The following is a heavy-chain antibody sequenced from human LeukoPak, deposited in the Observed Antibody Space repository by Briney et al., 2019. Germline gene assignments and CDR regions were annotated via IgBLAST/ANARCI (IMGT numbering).Heavy chain of an antibody. CDR1: GFTFSSYS. Sequence: GGSLRLSCAASGFTFSSYSMNWVRQAPGKGLEWVSSISSSSSYIYYADSVKGRFTISRDNAKNSLYLQMNSLRAEDTAVYYCARDPIAVAGYMDVWGKGTTVTVSS. CDR2: ISSSSSYI. J-gene: IGHJ6*03. CDR3: ARDPIAVAGYMDV. V-gene: IGHV3-21*01. D-gene: IGHD6-19*01.